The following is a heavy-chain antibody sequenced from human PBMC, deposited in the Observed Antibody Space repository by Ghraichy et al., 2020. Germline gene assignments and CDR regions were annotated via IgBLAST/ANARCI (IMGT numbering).Heavy chain of an antibody. V-gene: IGHV5-51*01. D-gene: IGHD6-13*01. J-gene: IGHJ6*03. CDR1: GYSFTSYW. CDR3: ARRVKQQLENYYYYYMDV. CDR2: IYPGDSDT. Sequence: GESLNISCKGSGYSFTSYWIGWVRQMPGKGLEWMGIIYPGDSDTRYSPSFQGQVTISADKSISTAYLQWSSLKASDTAMYYCARRVKQQLENYYYYYMDVWGKGTTVTVSS.